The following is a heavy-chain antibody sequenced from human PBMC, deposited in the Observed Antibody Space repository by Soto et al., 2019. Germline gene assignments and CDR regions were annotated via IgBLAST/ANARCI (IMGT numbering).Heavy chain of an antibody. CDR2: IGSDGRPT. CDR3: VRDYDSSGFYSGH. Sequence: GGSLRLSCVASGFPFSSYWMHWIRQVPGKGLMWVSQIGSDGRPTTYADSVKGRFTISRDNARNTLYLQMNSLRADDTAMYYCVRDYDSSGFYSGHWGQGTLVTVSS. J-gene: IGHJ1*01. D-gene: IGHD3-22*01. V-gene: IGHV3-74*03. CDR1: GFPFSSYW.